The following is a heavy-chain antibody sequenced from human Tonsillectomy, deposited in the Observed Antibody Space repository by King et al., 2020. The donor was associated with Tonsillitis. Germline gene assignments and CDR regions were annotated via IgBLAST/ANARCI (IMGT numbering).Heavy chain of an antibody. V-gene: IGHV3-23*04. Sequence: EVQLVESGGGLVQPGGSLRLSCAASGFTFSSYAMSWVRQAPGKGLEWVSAISGSGGITYYADSVKGRFTISRDNSKNTLYLQMNSLRGEDTAVYYCAIELIVVPADTRGHYYYGMDVWGQGTTVTVSS. CDR2: ISGSGGIT. CDR3: AIELIVVPADTRGHYYYGMDV. D-gene: IGHD2-2*01. CDR1: GFTFSSYA. J-gene: IGHJ6*02.